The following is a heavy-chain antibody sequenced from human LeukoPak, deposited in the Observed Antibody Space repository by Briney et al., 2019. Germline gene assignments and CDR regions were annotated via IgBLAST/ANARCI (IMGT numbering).Heavy chain of an antibody. CDR3: AKVGVYSSSSS. CDR2: ISGSGGST. CDR1: GFTFSSYG. D-gene: IGHD6-6*01. V-gene: IGHV3-23*01. J-gene: IGHJ5*02. Sequence: GGSLRLSCAASGFTFSSYGMHWVRQAPGKGLEWVSAISGSGGSTYYADSVKGRFTISRDNSKNTLYLQMNSLRAEDTAVYYCAKVGVYSSSSSWGQGTLVTVSS.